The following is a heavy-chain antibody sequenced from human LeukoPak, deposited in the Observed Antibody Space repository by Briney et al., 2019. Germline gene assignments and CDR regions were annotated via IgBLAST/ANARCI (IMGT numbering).Heavy chain of an antibody. V-gene: IGHV4-34*01. CDR2: INHSGST. CDR1: GGSFSGYY. J-gene: IGHJ6*03. D-gene: IGHD6-13*01. CDR3: ARGSLYSSSWYYYYYMDV. Sequence: SETLSLTCAVYGGSFSGYYWSWIRQPPGKGLEWIGEINHSGSTNYNPSLKSRVTISVDTSKNQFSLKLSSVTAADTAVYYCARGSLYSSSWYYYYYMDVWVKRTTVTVSS.